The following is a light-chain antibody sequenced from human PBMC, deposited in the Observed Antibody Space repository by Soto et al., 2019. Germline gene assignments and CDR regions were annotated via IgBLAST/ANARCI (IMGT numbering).Light chain of an antibody. Sequence: QSVLTQPAAVSGSPGQSITISCTATTSDIDNYKYGSWYQKPPGKGPKLIIYDVTDRPSGVSARFSGSKSGNTASLTISGLQAEDEADYFCSSFTTTSTLIFGGGTKVTVL. V-gene: IGLV2-14*03. CDR2: DVT. CDR3: SSFTTTSTLI. J-gene: IGLJ2*01. CDR1: TSDIDNYKY.